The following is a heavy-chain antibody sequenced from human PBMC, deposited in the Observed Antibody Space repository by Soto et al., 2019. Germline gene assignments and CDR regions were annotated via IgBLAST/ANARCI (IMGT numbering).Heavy chain of an antibody. CDR2: IYYSGST. V-gene: IGHV4-39*01. Sequence: SETLCLTCTVSGGSFSSSSYYWGWIRQPPGKGLEWIGSIYYSGSTYYNPSLKSRVTISVDTFKNQLSLKLTSVTAADTAVYYCARQGYSSSWYGGNWFDPWGQGTPVTVSS. J-gene: IGHJ5*02. CDR1: GGSFSSSSYY. CDR3: ARQGYSSSWYGGNWFDP. D-gene: IGHD6-13*01.